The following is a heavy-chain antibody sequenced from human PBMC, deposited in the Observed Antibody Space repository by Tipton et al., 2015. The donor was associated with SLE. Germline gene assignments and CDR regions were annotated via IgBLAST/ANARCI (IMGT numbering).Heavy chain of an antibody. CDR3: ARKASPTYYFDY. V-gene: IGHV4-30-4*08. Sequence: TLSLTCTVSGGSIISGNDHWSWIRQPPGKGLEWIGYIYYSGSTYYNPSLKSRVTISVDTSKNLFSLKLTSVTAADTAVYYCARKASPTYYFDYWGQGTLVTVSS. J-gene: IGHJ4*02. CDR2: IYYSGST. CDR1: GGSIISGNDH. D-gene: IGHD5-12*01.